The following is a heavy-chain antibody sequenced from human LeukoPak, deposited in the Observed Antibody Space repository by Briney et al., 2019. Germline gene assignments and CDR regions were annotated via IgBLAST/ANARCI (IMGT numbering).Heavy chain of an antibody. CDR1: GYTFTSYG. CDR2: ISAYNGNT. CDR3: ARDALWFGAVRLFDY. D-gene: IGHD3-10*01. V-gene: IGHV1-18*01. J-gene: IGHJ4*02. Sequence: ASVKVSCKASGYTFTSYGISWVRQAPGQGLEWMGWISAYNGNTNYAQKLQGRVTMTTDTSTSTAYMELRSLRSDDTAVYYCARDALWFGAVRLFDYWGQGTLVTVSS.